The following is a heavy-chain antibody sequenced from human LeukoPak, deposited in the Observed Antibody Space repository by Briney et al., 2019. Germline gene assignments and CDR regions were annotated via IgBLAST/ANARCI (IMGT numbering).Heavy chain of an antibody. CDR3: AKESAGGFGDYFDY. CDR1: GFTFSSYG. D-gene: IGHD3-10*01. V-gene: IGHV3-30*02. J-gene: IGHJ4*02. CDR2: IRYDGSNK. Sequence: GGSLRLSSAASGFTFSSYGMHWVRQAPGKGLGWVAFIRYDGSNKYYVDSVKGRFTIYRDNPKNTLNRQMNNERAEDTSVYYCAKESAGGFGDYFDYWGQGTLVTVSS.